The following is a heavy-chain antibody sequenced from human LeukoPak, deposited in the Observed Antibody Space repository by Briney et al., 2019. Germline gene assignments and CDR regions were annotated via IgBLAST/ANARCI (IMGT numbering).Heavy chain of an antibody. CDR1: GYTVTSYD. V-gene: IGHV1-8*01. Sequence: GASVKVSCKASGYTVTSYDSNWVRRATGQGLEGMGWMNPNSGNTGYAQKFQGRVTMTRNTSISTAYMALSSLRSEDTAVYYCERLDDSSGYYYHYWGQGTLVTVSS. CDR2: MNPNSGNT. J-gene: IGHJ4*02. CDR3: ERLDDSSGYYYHY. D-gene: IGHD3-22*01.